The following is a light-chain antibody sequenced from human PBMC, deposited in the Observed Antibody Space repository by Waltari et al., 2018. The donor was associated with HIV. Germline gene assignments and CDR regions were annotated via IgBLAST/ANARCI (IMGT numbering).Light chain of an antibody. J-gene: IGKJ4*01. CDR2: AAS. CDR1: QSIGRY. CDR3: QQSTSTPLT. V-gene: IGKV1-39*01. Sequence: IQMTQSPSSLSASVGDRVTITCRASQSIGRYLNWYQQKPGKAPKLLIYAASSLQSGVPPRFSGSGSGTDFTLAISSLQPEDFATYYCQQSTSTPLTFGGGTKVEI.